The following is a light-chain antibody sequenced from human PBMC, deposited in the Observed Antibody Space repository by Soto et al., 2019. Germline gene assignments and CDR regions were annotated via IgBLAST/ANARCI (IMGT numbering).Light chain of an antibody. CDR2: AAS. Sequence: DIQMTQSPSSLSASVGDRVTITCRASQSISSYLNWYQQKPGKAPKLLIYAASSLQSGVPSRFSGSGSGTDVTLTISSLQPEDFATYNCQQSYTTPPMYTFGHGTKLEIK. J-gene: IGKJ2*01. V-gene: IGKV1-39*01. CDR3: QQSYTTPPMYT. CDR1: QSISSY.